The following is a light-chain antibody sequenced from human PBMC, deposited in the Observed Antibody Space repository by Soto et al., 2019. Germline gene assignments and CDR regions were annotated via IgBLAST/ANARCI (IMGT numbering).Light chain of an antibody. J-gene: IGLJ2*01. V-gene: IGLV6-57*02. Sequence: NFMLTQPQSVSESPGKTVTISCTGSSGSVADNYVQWYQQCPGSAPTTVIYEDNRRPSGVPERFSGSVDSSSNSASLTISGLKPEDEADYYCQSYDSDNRGVFGGGTQLTVL. CDR1: SGSVADNY. CDR2: EDN. CDR3: QSYDSDNRGV.